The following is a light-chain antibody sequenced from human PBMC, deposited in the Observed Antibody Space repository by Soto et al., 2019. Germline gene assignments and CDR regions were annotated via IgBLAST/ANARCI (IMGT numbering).Light chain of an antibody. J-gene: IGKJ5*01. CDR2: ETS. V-gene: IGKV3-15*01. Sequence: LTQPPGSLSLPPGARASLSWRDSQSVGSRVAWYQQKFGQPPRLLIYETSTRANGIPARFSGSGSGTDFTLSISSLQPGDVGIYSCQQYHTWPPITFGQGTRLEIK. CDR1: QSVGSR. CDR3: QQYHTWPPIT.